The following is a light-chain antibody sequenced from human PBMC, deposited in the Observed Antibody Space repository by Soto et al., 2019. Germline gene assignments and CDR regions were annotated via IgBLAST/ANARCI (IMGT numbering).Light chain of an antibody. V-gene: IGKV1-5*01. CDR2: DAS. Sequence: DIQMTQSPSSLSASVGDRVTISCRASQSISTYLNWYQQKQGKAPKLLIYDASSLESGVPSRFSGSGSGTEFTLTISSLQPDDFATYYCQQYNSYSGTFGQGTKVDI. CDR3: QQYNSYSGT. CDR1: QSISTY. J-gene: IGKJ1*01.